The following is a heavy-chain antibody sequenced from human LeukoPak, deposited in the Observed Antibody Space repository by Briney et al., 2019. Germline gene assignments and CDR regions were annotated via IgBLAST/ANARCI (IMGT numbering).Heavy chain of an antibody. CDR2: IKQDGSDK. D-gene: IGHD1-26*01. J-gene: IGHJ4*02. Sequence: GGSLRLSCAASGFTFSNYWMTWVRQAPGSGLEWVATIKQDGSDKYYVDSVKGRFTVSRDNAKNSLYLQMTSLRVEDTAVYYCAKNGGSFDYWGQGTLVTVSS. V-gene: IGHV3-7*01. CDR1: GFTFSNYW. CDR3: AKNGGSFDY.